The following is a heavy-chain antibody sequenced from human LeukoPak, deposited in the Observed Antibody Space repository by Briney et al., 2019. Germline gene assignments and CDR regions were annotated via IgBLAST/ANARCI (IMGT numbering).Heavy chain of an antibody. D-gene: IGHD3-10*01. J-gene: IGHJ4*02. V-gene: IGHV3-21*01. Sequence: PGGSLRLSCAASGFTFSSYTMNWVRQAPGKGLEWVSSISRSSSYIHYADSMKGRFTISRDNAKNSLDLQMHSLRAEDTAVYYCARGSTVVRGVSPAGDYWGQGTLVTVSS. CDR1: GFTFSSYT. CDR2: ISRSSSYI. CDR3: ARGSTVVRGVSPAGDY.